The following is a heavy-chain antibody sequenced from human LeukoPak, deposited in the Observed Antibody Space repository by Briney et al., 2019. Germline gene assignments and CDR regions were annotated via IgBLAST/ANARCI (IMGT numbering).Heavy chain of an antibody. CDR1: GYTFTGYY. CDR2: INPNSGGT. V-gene: IGHV1-2*06. J-gene: IGHJ4*02. CDR3: ARGARDFWSGNGDY. Sequence: ASVKVSCRASGYTFTGYYMHWVRQAPGQGLEWMGRINPNSGGTNYAQKFQGRVTMTRDTSISTAYMELSRLRSDDTAVYYCARGARDFWSGNGDYWGQGTLVTVSS. D-gene: IGHD3-3*01.